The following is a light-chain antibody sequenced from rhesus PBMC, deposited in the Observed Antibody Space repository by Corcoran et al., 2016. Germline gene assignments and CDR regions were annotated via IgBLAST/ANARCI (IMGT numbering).Light chain of an antibody. CDR2: KAS. CDR1: QRISSW. CDR3: LQYSSSPFT. J-gene: IGKJ3*01. Sequence: DIQMTQSPSSLSASVGDTVTITCRASQRISSWLDWYQQKPGKAPQLLFYKASNLQSGVPSRFSGSGSGTDFTLTISSLQPEDYATYYYLQYSSSPFTFGPGAKLDI. V-gene: IGKV1-22*01.